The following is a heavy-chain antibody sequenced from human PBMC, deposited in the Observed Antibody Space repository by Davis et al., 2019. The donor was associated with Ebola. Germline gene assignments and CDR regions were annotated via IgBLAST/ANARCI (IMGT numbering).Heavy chain of an antibody. J-gene: IGHJ6*02. CDR3: ARVDSYPLNYYYYYGMDV. V-gene: IGHV3-30*04. CDR1: GFTFSSYA. CDR2: ISYDGSNK. D-gene: IGHD5-24*01. Sequence: GESLKISCAASGFTFSSYAMHWVRQAPGKGLEWVAVISYDGSNKYYADSVKGRFTISRDNAKNSLYLQMNSLRDEDTAVYYCARVDSYPLNYYYYYGMDVWGQGTTVTVSS.